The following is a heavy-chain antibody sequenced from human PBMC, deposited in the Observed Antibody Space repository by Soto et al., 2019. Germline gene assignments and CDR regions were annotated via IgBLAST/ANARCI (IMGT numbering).Heavy chain of an antibody. D-gene: IGHD3-3*01. CDR2: ISDDGSNK. CDR1: GFTFSNYG. Sequence: GGSLRLSCAASGFTFSNYGMHWVRQAPGKGLEWVAFISDDGSNKYYADSMKGRFTMSRDNSKSTLYLQMNSLRAEDTAVYYCARDPRGFWSGYYTGTSDMWFDPWGQGTLVTVSS. J-gene: IGHJ5*02. V-gene: IGHV3-30*03. CDR3: ARDPRGFWSGYYTGTSDMWFDP.